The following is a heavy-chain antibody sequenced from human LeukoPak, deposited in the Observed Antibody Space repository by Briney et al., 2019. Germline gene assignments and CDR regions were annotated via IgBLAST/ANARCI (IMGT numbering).Heavy chain of an antibody. J-gene: IGHJ6*03. CDR1: GFTFSSYS. D-gene: IGHD6-13*01. Sequence: GGSLRLSCAASGFTFSSYSMNWVRQAPGKGLEWVSYISSSSSTIYYADSVKGRFTISRDNAKNSLYLQMNSLRAEDTAVYYCPCSPPYSYSSHMDVWGKGPTVTASS. CDR3: PCSPPYSYSSHMDV. CDR2: ISSSSSTI. V-gene: IGHV3-48*04.